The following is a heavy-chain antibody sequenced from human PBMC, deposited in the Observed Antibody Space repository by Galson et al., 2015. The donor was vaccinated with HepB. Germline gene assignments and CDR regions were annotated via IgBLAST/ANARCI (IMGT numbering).Heavy chain of an antibody. CDR2: IWYDGSNK. CDR3: ARGPYYDFWSGYYAHDPVFDY. D-gene: IGHD3-3*01. J-gene: IGHJ4*02. CDR1: GFTFSSYG. Sequence: SLRLSCAASGFTFSSYGMHWVRQAPGKGLEWVAVIWYDGSNKYYADSVKGRFTISRDNSKNTLYLQMNSLRAEDTAVYYCARGPYYDFWSGYYAHDPVFDYWGQGTLVTVSS. V-gene: IGHV3-33*01.